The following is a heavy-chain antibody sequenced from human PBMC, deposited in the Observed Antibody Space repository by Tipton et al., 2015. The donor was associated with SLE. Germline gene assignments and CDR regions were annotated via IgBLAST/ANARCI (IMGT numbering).Heavy chain of an antibody. D-gene: IGHD4-17*01. J-gene: IGHJ4*02. CDR1: GYSISSGSY. CDR2: IYHSGST. Sequence: TLSLTCAVSGYSISSGSYWGWIRQPPGKGLEWIGSIYHSGSTYYNPSLKSRVTISVDTSKNQFSLKLSSVTAADTAVYYCARGGGYGDYPDYWGQGTTVTVSS. V-gene: IGHV4-38-2*01. CDR3: ARGGGYGDYPDY.